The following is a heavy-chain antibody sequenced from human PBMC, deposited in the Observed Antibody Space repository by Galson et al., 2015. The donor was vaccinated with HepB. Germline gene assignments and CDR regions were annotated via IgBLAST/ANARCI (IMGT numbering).Heavy chain of an antibody. D-gene: IGHD3-10*01. V-gene: IGHV4-39*01. CDR3: ARHFIGDTYYIGAFDI. J-gene: IGHJ3*02. CDR2: INYNGKT. Sequence: ETLSLTCTVSGASISSRTFYWDRIRQPPGKGLEWIGAINYNGKTYHNPSLKSRITVSVDTPNNQFSLKLNSVTAADTAPYYCARHFIGDTYYIGAFDIWGQGTMITVSS. CDR1: GASISSRTFY.